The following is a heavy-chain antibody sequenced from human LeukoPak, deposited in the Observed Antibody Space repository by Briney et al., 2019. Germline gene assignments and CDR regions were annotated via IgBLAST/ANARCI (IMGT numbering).Heavy chain of an antibody. CDR2: INSGGSST. CDR1: GFSFSSYW. Sequence: GSLRLSCAASGFSFSSYWMHWVRQAPGEGLEWVSRINSGGSSTTYADSVKGRSSISRDNAKNTLYLHMSSLRAEDTGVYYCARAVRAHPPADFWGQGTLVTVSS. V-gene: IGHV3-74*01. CDR3: ARAVRAHPPADF. J-gene: IGHJ4*02. D-gene: IGHD3-3*01.